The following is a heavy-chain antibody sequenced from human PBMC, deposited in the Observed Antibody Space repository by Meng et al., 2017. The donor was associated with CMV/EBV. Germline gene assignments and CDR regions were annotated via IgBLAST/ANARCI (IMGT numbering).Heavy chain of an antibody. CDR3: ASLSITIFGVVGYGMDV. V-gene: IGHV3-30*03. CDR1: GFTVSSNY. D-gene: IGHD3-3*01. J-gene: IGHJ6*02. CDR2: ISYDGSNK. Sequence: GESLKISCAASGFTVSSNYMSWVRQAPGKGLEWVAVISYDGSNKYYADSVKGRFTISRDNSKNTLYLQMNSLRAEDTAVYYCASLSITIFGVVGYGMDVWGQGTTVTVSS.